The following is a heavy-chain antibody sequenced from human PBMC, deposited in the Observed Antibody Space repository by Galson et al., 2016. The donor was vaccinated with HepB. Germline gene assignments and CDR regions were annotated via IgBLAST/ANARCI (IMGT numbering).Heavy chain of an antibody. D-gene: IGHD2-8*02. V-gene: IGHV4-31*03. CDR3: AMTDMGWGTRGSGIDV. Sequence: TLSLTCTVSGGSIDSGAYYWSWIRQLPGKGLEWIGYIYYSGSTYYNPSLKSRLTIPLDTSRNQFSLRLSSVTAADTAVYYCAMTDMGWGTRGSGIDVWGQGTTVTVSS. CDR2: IYYSGST. CDR1: GGSIDSGAYY. J-gene: IGHJ6*02.